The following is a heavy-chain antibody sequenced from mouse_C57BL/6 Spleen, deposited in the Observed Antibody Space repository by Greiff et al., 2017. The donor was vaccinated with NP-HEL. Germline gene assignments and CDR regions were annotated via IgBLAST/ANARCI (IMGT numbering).Heavy chain of an antibody. CDR3: GRYGGGIDY. Sequence: EVQLQQSGPELVKPGASVKIPCKASGYTFTDYNMDWVKQSHGKSLEWIGDINPNNGGTIYNQKFKGKATLTVEKSSSTAYMELRSLTSEDTAVYLWGRYGGGIDYWGQGTTLTVSS. V-gene: IGHV1-18*01. CDR1: GYTFTDYN. J-gene: IGHJ2*01. D-gene: IGHD1-2*01. CDR2: INPNNGGT.